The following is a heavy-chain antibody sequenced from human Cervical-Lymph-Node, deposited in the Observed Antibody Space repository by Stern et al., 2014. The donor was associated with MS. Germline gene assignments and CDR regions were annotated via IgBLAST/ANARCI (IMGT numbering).Heavy chain of an antibody. CDR1: GFTFSSYW. D-gene: IGHD6-19*01. CDR2: IKQDGSEK. Sequence: VQLVESGGGLVQPGGSLRLSCAASGFTFSSYWMSWVRQAPGKGLEWVANIKQDGSEKYYVDSVKGRFTISRDNAKNSLYLQMNSLRAEDTAVYYCASSVAPRCFDYWGQGTLVTVSS. J-gene: IGHJ4*02. V-gene: IGHV3-7*03. CDR3: ASSVAPRCFDY.